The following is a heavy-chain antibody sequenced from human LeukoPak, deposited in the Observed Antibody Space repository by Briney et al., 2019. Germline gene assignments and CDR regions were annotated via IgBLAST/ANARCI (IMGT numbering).Heavy chain of an antibody. D-gene: IGHD1-26*01. CDR1: GFTLHDYA. V-gene: IGHV3-43*02. J-gene: IGHJ5*02. CDR3: AKGVRSGTYYNCFDP. Sequence: GGSLRLSCVASGFTLHDYALHWVRQAPGKGLEWISLISGDGDSTYYADSVKGRFTISRDNSKNSLYLQMSILRTEDSALYYCAKGVRSGTYYNCFDPWGQGTLVTVSS. CDR2: ISGDGDST.